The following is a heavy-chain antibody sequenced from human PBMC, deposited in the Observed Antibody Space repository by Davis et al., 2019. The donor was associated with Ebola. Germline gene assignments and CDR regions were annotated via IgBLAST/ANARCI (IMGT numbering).Heavy chain of an antibody. CDR3: AKGGYTAMVVNWFDP. D-gene: IGHD5-18*01. V-gene: IGHV3-23*01. Sequence: GGSLRLSCAASGFTFSSYAMSWVRQAPGKGLEWFSAISGSGGSTYYAYSVTGRFTISRDNSKNTMYLQMNSLRAEDTAVYYCAKGGYTAMVVNWFDPWGQGTLVTVSS. CDR1: GFTFSSYA. J-gene: IGHJ5*02. CDR2: ISGSGGST.